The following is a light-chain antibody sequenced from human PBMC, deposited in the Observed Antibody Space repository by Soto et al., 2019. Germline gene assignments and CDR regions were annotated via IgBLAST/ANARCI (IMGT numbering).Light chain of an antibody. CDR2: NIS. V-gene: IGKV3D-15*01. J-gene: IGKJ5*01. Sequence: EIVLTQSPDTLSVSQGETATLSCRASQSADSNLAWYQQKPGQAPRLLISNISNRATGIPARFSGTGSGTEFTLTINSLQAEDSAVYYCQQYYNWPRTFGQGTRLEIK. CDR1: QSADSN. CDR3: QQYYNWPRT.